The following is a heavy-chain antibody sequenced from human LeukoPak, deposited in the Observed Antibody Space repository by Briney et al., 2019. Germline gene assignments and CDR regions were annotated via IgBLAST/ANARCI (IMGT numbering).Heavy chain of an antibody. CDR2: LYPGHSDT. D-gene: IGHD3-22*01. CDR1: GYSSSSYW. J-gene: IGHJ5*02. Sequence: GESLKISCKGSGYSSSSYWIGWVRQMPGKGLEWMGILYPGHSDTKYSPSFQGQVTMSADRSINTAYLQWSSLKASDTAIYYCARAPLDSSGNHWGVWFDPWGQGTLVTVSS. V-gene: IGHV5-51*01. CDR3: ARAPLDSSGNHWGVWFDP.